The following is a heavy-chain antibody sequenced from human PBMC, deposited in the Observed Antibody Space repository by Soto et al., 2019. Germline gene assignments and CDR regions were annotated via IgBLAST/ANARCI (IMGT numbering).Heavy chain of an antibody. D-gene: IGHD3-22*01. J-gene: IGHJ4*02. CDR3: ARNGAYDSSGYYPY. Sequence: SVKVSCKASGGTFSSYTISWVRQAPGQGLEWMGRIIPILGIANYAQKFQGRVTITADKSMSTAYMELSSLRSEDTAVYYCARNGAYDSSGYYPYWGQGTLVTVSS. V-gene: IGHV1-69*02. CDR2: IIPILGIA. CDR1: GGTFSSYT.